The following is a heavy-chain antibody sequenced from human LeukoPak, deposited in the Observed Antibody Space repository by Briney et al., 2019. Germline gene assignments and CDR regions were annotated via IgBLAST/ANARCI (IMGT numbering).Heavy chain of an antibody. V-gene: IGHV3-23*01. CDR3: ANLDSYYYDSSAPFDS. CDR1: GFTFDDYG. J-gene: IGHJ4*02. D-gene: IGHD3-22*01. Sequence: GGSLRLSCAASGFTFDDYGMSWVRQAPGKGLEWVSAISGSGGSTYYADSVKGRFTISRDNSKNTLYLQMNSLRAEDTAVYYCANLDSYYYDSSAPFDSWGQGTLVTVSS. CDR2: ISGSGGST.